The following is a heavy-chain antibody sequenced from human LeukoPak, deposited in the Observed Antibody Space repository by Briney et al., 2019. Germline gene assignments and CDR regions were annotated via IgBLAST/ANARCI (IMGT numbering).Heavy chain of an antibody. D-gene: IGHD5-12*01. J-gene: IGHJ4*02. CDR1: GFTFITYG. V-gene: IGHV3-30*02. CDR2: IRYDGSNK. CDR3: AEDPPWIRALDY. Sequence: GGSLRLSCAATGFTFITYGMHWVCQAPGKGLEWVAFIRYDGSNKYYADSVKGRFTISRDNSKNTLYLQMNRLIDDDAAVYYCAEDPPWIRALDYWGKGTLVTVSS.